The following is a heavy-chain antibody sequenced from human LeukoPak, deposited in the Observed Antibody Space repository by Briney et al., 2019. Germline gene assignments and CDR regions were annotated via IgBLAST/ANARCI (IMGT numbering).Heavy chain of an antibody. Sequence: GGSLRLSCAASGFTFSSYGMHWVRQAPGKGLEWVAFIRYDGSNKYYADSVKGRFTISRDNSKNTLYLQMNGLRAEDTAVYYCAKDGVGATATQHWGQGTLVTVSS. D-gene: IGHD1-26*01. CDR2: IRYDGSNK. CDR1: GFTFSSYG. J-gene: IGHJ1*01. V-gene: IGHV3-30*02. CDR3: AKDGVGATATQH.